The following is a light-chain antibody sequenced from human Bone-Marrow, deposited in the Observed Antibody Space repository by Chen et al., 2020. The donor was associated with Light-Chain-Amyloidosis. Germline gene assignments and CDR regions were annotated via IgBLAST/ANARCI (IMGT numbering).Light chain of an antibody. J-gene: IGKJ4*01. Sequence: EIVLTQSPGTLSLSPGEGANLSCRASQTISSNYLTWHQQKFGQAPRLLIYGSSSRATGIPDRFTGSGSGTVFALTINRLEPEDFAMYYCQQYGTSPLTFGGGTKVEIK. CDR1: QTISSNY. CDR3: QQYGTSPLT. V-gene: IGKV3-20*01. CDR2: GSS.